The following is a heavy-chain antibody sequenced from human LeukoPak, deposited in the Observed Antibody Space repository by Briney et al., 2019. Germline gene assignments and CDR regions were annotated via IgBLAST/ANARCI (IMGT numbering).Heavy chain of an antibody. CDR3: ARTDYRE. Sequence: SETLSLTCTVSGYSISSGYYWGWIRQPPGKGLEWIGSIYHSGSTYYNPSLKSRVTISVDTSKNQFSLKLSSVTAADTAVYYCARTDYREWGQGTLVTVYS. CDR2: IYHSGST. J-gene: IGHJ4*02. CDR1: GYSISSGYY. V-gene: IGHV4-38-2*02. D-gene: IGHD4-11*01.